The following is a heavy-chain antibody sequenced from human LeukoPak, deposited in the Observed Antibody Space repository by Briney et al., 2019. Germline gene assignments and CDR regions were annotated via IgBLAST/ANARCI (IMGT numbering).Heavy chain of an antibody. CDR1: GYTFTSYG. CDR2: ISAYNGNT. J-gene: IGHJ3*02. Sequence: ASVKVSCKASGYTFTSYGISWVRQAPGQGLEWMGWISAYNGNTNYAQKLQGRVTMTTDTSTSTAYMELRSLRSDDTAVYYCARASKGDTVTLAAFDIWGQGTMVTVSS. D-gene: IGHD4-17*01. CDR3: ARASKGDTVTLAAFDI. V-gene: IGHV1-18*01.